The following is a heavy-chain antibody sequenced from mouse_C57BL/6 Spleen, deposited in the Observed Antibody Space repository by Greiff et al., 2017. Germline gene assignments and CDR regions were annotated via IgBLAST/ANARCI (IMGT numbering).Heavy chain of an antibody. CDR2: IDPSDSYT. V-gene: IGHV1-50*01. CDR3: ARGGTYYGIIPYWYFDV. CDR1: GYTFTSYW. J-gene: IGHJ1*03. Sequence: VQLQQPGAELVKPGASVKLSCKASGYTFTSYWMQWVKQRPGQGLEWIGEIDPSDSYTNYNQKFKGKATLTVDTSSSTAYMQLSSLTSEDSAVYYCARGGTYYGIIPYWYFDVWGTGTTVTVSS. D-gene: IGHD1-1*01.